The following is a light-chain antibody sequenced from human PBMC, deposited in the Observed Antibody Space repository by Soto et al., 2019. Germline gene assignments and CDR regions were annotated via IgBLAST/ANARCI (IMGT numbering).Light chain of an antibody. Sequence: QSVLTQPPSASGTPGQRGTISCSGSSSNIGSNYVYWYQQLPGTAPKLLIYRNNQRPSGVPDRFSGSKSGTSASLAISGLRSEEEADYYCAAWDDSLSVVFGGGTKLTVL. CDR1: SSNIGSNY. CDR2: RNN. V-gene: IGLV1-47*01. J-gene: IGLJ2*01. CDR3: AAWDDSLSVV.